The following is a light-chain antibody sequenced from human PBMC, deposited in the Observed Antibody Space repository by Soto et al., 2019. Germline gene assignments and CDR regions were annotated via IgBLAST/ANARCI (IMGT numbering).Light chain of an antibody. CDR2: DVS. CDR1: SSDVGGYNY. Sequence: QSVLTQPASVSGSPGQSITISCTGTSSDVGGYNYVSWYQQHPGKAPKLMIYDVSNRPSGVSNRFSGSKSGNTASLTISGLQAEDEADYYGSSYTSSITLYVFGTGTKLTVL. V-gene: IGLV2-14*01. J-gene: IGLJ1*01. CDR3: SSYTSSITLYV.